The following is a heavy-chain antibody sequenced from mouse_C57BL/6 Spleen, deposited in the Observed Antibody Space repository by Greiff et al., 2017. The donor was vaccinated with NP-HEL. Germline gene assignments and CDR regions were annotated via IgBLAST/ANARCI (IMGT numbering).Heavy chain of an antibody. Sequence: QVQLQQPGAELVRPGSSVKLSCKASGYTFTSYWMDWVKQRPGQGLEWIGNIYPSDSETHYNQKFKDKATLTVDKSSSTAYMQLSSLTSEDSAVYYCARYYGYFYYAMDYWGQGTSVTVSS. D-gene: IGHD2-2*01. CDR2: IYPSDSET. J-gene: IGHJ4*01. CDR1: GYTFTSYW. V-gene: IGHV1-61*01. CDR3: ARYYGYFYYAMDY.